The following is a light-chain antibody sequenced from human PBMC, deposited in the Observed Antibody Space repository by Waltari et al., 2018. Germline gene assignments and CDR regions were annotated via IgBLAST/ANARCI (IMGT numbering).Light chain of an antibody. V-gene: IGLV1-51*01. CDR2: DNN. Sequence: QSVLTQPPSVSATPGQKVTISCSGSGSNIGRNNVCWYQQFPGTAPKLLIYDNNKRPSGIPDRFSGSKSGTSATLGITGLQTGDEADYYCGAWDDAQSAVLFGGGTKLTVL. CDR1: GSNIGRNN. CDR3: GAWDDAQSAVL. J-gene: IGLJ2*01.